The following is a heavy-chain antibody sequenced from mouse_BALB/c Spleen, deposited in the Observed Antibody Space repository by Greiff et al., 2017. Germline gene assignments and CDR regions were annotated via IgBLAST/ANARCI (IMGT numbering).Heavy chain of an antibody. CDR2: ISDGGSYT. J-gene: IGHJ4*01. CDR1: GFTFSDYY. CDR3: ARGGYGY. Sequence: DVKLVESGGGLVKPGGSLKLSCAASGFTFSDYYMYWVRQTPEKRLEWVATISDGGSYTYYPDSVKGRFTISRDNAKNNLYLQMSSLKSEDTAMYYCARGGYGYWGQGTSVTVSS. V-gene: IGHV5-4*02. D-gene: IGHD1-1*02.